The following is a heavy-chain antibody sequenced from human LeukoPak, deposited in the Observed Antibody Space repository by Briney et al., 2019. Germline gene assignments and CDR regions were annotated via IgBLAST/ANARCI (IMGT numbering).Heavy chain of an antibody. CDR3: ARDRQWLVTTAFDY. V-gene: IGHV1-2*02. CDR2: INPKSGGT. CDR1: GYTFTGYY. J-gene: IGHJ4*02. D-gene: IGHD6-19*01. Sequence: ASVKVSCKASGYTFTGYYMHWVRQAPGQGLEWMGWINPKSGGTNYLQKFQGRVTMTRDTSISTAYMELRSLRSDDTAVYYCARDRQWLVTTAFDYWGQGTLVTVSS.